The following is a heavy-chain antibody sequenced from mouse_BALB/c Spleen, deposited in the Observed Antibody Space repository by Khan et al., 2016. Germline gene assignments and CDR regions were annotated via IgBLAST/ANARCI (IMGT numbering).Heavy chain of an antibody. J-gene: IGHJ3*01. Sequence: QVQLQQSGAELVKPGASVKLSCKASGYTFTSYWMHWVKQRPGQGLEWIGEINPSNGRTNYNEKFKSKATLTVDKSSSTAYMQLSSLTSEDSAVDYCARYYEGFAYWGQGTLVTVSA. CDR2: INPSNGRT. D-gene: IGHD2-4*01. CDR3: ARYYEGFAY. CDR1: GYTFTSYW. V-gene: IGHV1S81*02.